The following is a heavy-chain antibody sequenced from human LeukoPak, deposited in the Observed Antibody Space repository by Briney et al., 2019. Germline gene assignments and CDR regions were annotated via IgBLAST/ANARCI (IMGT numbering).Heavy chain of an antibody. D-gene: IGHD3-22*01. Sequence: SETLSLTCAVYGGSFSGYYWSWIRQPPGKGLEWIGEINHSGSTNYNPSLKSRVTISVDTSKNQFSLKLSSVTAADTAVYYCARQYYYDSSGYFTWFDPWGQGTLVTVSS. CDR3: ARQYYYDSSGYFTWFDP. CDR2: INHSGST. V-gene: IGHV4-34*01. J-gene: IGHJ5*02. CDR1: GGSFSGYY.